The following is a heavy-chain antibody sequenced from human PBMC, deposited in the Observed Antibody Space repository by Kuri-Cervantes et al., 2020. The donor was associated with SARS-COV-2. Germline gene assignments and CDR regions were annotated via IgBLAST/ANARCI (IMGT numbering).Heavy chain of an antibody. CDR3: ARHEGWFPLWLPFDY. V-gene: IGHV4-39*01. CDR2: IYYSGST. CDR1: GGSISSSSYY. J-gene: IGHJ4*02. Sequence: GSLRLSCTVSGGSISSSSYYWGWIRQPPGKGLEWIGSIYYSGSTYYNPSLKSRVTISVDTSKSQFSLKLSSVTAADTAVYYCARHEGWFPLWLPFDYWGQGTLVTVSS. D-gene: IGHD5-18*01.